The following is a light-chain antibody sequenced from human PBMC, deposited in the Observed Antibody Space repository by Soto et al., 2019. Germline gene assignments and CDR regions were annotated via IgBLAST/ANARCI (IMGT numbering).Light chain of an antibody. J-gene: IGLJ3*02. CDR2: DSN. CDR3: HSYDSSLSGSV. Sequence: QSALTQPPSVSAAPGQKVTISCSGSSSNIGSNSVSWYQQLPGKAPKLLIYDSNKRPSGIPDRFSASKSGTSASLAITGLQAEDEADYYCHSYDSSLSGSVFGGGTQLTVL. V-gene: IGLV1-51*01. CDR1: SSNIGSNS.